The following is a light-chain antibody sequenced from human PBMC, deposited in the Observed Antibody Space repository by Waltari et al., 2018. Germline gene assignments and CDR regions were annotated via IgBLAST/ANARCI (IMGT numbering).Light chain of an antibody. V-gene: IGKV3-20*01. CDR2: GAL. Sequence: EIVLTQSPGTLSLSPGASAALSCRASQSVSSNYLAWYQQKPGQAPRLLIFGALSRATGIPDRFRGRGSGTDFTLTISGLEPEDFAVYYCQQYARSPITFGQGTKLEMK. CDR3: QQYARSPIT. CDR1: QSVSSNY. J-gene: IGKJ2*01.